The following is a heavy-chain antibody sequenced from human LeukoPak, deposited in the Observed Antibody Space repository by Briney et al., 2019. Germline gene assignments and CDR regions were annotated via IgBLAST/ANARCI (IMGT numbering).Heavy chain of an antibody. J-gene: IGHJ4*02. Sequence: GGSLRLSCAASGFTFSSYWMHWVRQAPGKGLMWVSRINSDGSTTSYADSVKGRFTISRDNAKNTLYLQMNSLRVEDTAIYYCTRINYGWGQGTLVTVSS. CDR1: GFTFSSYW. D-gene: IGHD3-16*01. V-gene: IGHV3-74*01. CDR2: INSDGSTT. CDR3: TRINYG.